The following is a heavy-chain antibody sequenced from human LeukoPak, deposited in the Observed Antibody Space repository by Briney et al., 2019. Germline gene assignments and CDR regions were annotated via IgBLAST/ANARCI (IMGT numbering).Heavy chain of an antibody. Sequence: PSQTLSLTCTVSGGSISSGGYYWSWVRQPPGKGLEWIGYIYHSGSTYYNPSLKSRVTISVDTSKNQFSLKLNSVTAADTAVYYCARLMGSYLWGVVPAAISDYWGQGTLVTVSS. CDR1: GGSISSGGYY. CDR2: IYHSGST. CDR3: ARLMGSYLWGVVPAAISDY. D-gene: IGHD2-2*02. V-gene: IGHV4-30-2*03. J-gene: IGHJ4*02.